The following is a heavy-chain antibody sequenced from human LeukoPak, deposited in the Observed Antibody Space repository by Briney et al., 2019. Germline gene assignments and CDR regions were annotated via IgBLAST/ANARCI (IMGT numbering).Heavy chain of an antibody. CDR2: ISGSGGST. CDR1: GFTFSSYA. V-gene: IGHV3-23*01. CDR3: AKDLSVTRKVYYFDY. Sequence: GGSLRLSCAASGFTFSSYAMSWVRQAPGKGLEWVSAISGSGGSTYYADSVKGRFTISRDNSKNTLYLQMNSLRAEDTAVYYCAKDLSVTRKVYYFDYWGQGTLVTVSS. J-gene: IGHJ4*02. D-gene: IGHD2-21*02.